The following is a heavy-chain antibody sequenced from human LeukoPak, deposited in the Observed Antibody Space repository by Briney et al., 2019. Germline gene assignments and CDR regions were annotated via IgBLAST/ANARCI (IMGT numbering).Heavy chain of an antibody. D-gene: IGHD2-15*01. CDR2: ISSSSSTI. CDR1: GFTFSTYS. J-gene: IGHJ4*02. V-gene: IGHV3-48*02. Sequence: GGSLRLSCAASGFTFSTYSMNWVRQAPGKGLEWVSYISSSSSTIYYADSVKGRFTISRDNAKNSRYLQMNSLRDEDTAVYYCARGDCSGASCLPADYWGQGTLVTVSS. CDR3: ARGDCSGASCLPADY.